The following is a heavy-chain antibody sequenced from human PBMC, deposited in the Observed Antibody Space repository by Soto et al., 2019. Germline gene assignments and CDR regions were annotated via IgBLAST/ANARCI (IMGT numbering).Heavy chain of an antibody. V-gene: IGHV3-23*01. CDR2: ITDDGVGT. Sequence: EVQLLESGGGLVQPGGSLRLSCAASGFTFSGYAMSWVSQASGKGLEWVAGITDDGVGTYYADSVKGRFSISRDNSKNTLYLQMNGLRAEDTALYYCAKFKAGTYEKYHFDYWGQGTLVTVSS. D-gene: IGHD3-10*01. CDR3: AKFKAGTYEKYHFDY. CDR1: GFTFSGYA. J-gene: IGHJ4*02.